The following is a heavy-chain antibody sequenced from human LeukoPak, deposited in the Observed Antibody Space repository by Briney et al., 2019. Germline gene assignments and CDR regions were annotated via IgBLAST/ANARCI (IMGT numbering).Heavy chain of an antibody. CDR2: ISVYNGNT. CDR3: AKVVGSAWYHY. V-gene: IGHV1-18*01. D-gene: IGHD2-15*01. Sequence: GASVKVSCKASGYTFTSYGISWVRQAPGQGLEWMGWISVYNGNTNYAQKVKGRVTMTTDTSTSTAYMELGSLRSDDTAVYYCAKVVGSAWYHYWGQGTLVTVSS. CDR1: GYTFTSYG. J-gene: IGHJ4*02.